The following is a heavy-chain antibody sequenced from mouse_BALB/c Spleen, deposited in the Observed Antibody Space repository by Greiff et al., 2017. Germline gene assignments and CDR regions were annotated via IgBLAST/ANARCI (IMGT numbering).Heavy chain of an antibody. CDR1: GFTFSSYG. D-gene: IGHD2-2*01. Sequence: EVQLQQSGGDLVKPGGSLKLSCAASGFTFSSYGMSWVRQTPDKRLEWVATISSGGSYTYYPDSVKGRFTISRDNAKNTLYLQMSSLKSEDTAMYYCASPYGYDTWFAYWGQGTLVTVSA. V-gene: IGHV5-6*01. CDR3: ASPYGYDTWFAY. J-gene: IGHJ3*01. CDR2: ISSGGSYT.